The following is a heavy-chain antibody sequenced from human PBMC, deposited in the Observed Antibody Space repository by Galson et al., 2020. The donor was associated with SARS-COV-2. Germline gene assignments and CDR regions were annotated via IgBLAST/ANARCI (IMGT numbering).Heavy chain of an antibody. CDR3: VKGYLSGWHVAYFDY. Sequence: SETLSLTCTVSGGSVSSSYWSWIRQAPGKGLEWIGFIYFRGGTDYNPSLKSRVTISGDASKNQFSLRLTSVTAADTAVYYCVKGYLSGWHVAYFDYWGQGTLVTVSS. D-gene: IGHD6-19*01. J-gene: IGHJ4*02. V-gene: IGHV4-59*02. CDR1: GGSVSSSY. CDR2: IYFRGGT.